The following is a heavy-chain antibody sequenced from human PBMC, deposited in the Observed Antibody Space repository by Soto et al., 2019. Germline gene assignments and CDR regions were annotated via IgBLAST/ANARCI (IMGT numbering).Heavy chain of an antibody. D-gene: IGHD2-8*01. CDR1: GFTFSSYG. CDR2: ISYDGSNK. J-gene: IGHJ6*02. CDR3: ARYCTNGVCHRYYYGMDV. V-gene: IGHV3-30*03. Sequence: GGSLRLSCAASGFTFSSYGMHWVRQAPGKGLEWVAVISYDGSNKYYADSVKGRFTISRDNAKNSLYLQMNSLRAEDTAVYYCARYCTNGVCHRYYYGMDVWGQGTTVTVSS.